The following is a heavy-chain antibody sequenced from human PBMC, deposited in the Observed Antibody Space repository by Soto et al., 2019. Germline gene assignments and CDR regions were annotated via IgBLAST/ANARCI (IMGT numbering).Heavy chain of an antibody. CDR3: AGAVAVTWDLYGMDV. D-gene: IGHD6-19*01. CDR1: GFTFSSYA. J-gene: IGHJ6*02. CDR2: ISYDGSNK. V-gene: IGHV3-30-3*01. Sequence: GGSLRLSXAASGFTFSSYAKHWVRQAPGKGLEWVAVISYDGSNKYYADSVKGRFTISRDNSKNTLYLQMNSLRAEDTAVYYCAGAVAVTWDLYGMDVWGQGTTVTVSS.